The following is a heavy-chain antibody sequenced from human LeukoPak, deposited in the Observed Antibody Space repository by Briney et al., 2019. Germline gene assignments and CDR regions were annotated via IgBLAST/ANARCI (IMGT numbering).Heavy chain of an antibody. D-gene: IGHD7-27*01. V-gene: IGHV3-11*01. J-gene: IGHJ3*02. Sequence: PGGSLRLSCAASGFTFSSYNMNWIRQAPGKGLEWVSYISSSGSTIYYADSVKGRFTISRDNAKNSLYLQMNSLRAEDTAVYYCARVIRIPWGFDIWGQGTMVTVSS. CDR1: GFTFSSYN. CDR3: ARVIRIPWGFDI. CDR2: ISSSGSTI.